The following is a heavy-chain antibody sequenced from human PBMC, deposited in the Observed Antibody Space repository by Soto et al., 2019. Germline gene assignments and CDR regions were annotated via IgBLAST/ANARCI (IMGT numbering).Heavy chain of an antibody. Sequence: GGSLRLSCAASGFDFSNFAMSWVRQAPGKGLQWVAGVSSSGVTYYADSVRGRFTISRDNSRNTLYMHMDSLRVEDTAVYYCAKDHLGYCTATSCPKYNWFDPWGQGTLVTVSS. CDR1: GFDFSNFA. CDR3: AKDHLGYCTATSCPKYNWFDP. CDR2: VSSSGVT. V-gene: IGHV3-23*01. J-gene: IGHJ5*02. D-gene: IGHD2-8*02.